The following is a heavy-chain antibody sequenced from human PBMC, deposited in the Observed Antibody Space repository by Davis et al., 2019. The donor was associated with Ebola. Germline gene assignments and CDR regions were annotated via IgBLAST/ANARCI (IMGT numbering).Heavy chain of an antibody. D-gene: IGHD2-15*01. CDR2: ISSSGSTI. V-gene: IGHV3-11*04. J-gene: IGHJ4*02. CDR1: GFTFSDYY. CDR3: ARSHCSGGSCPYYFGY. Sequence: GGSLRLSCAASGFTFSDYYMSWIRQAPGKGLEWVSYISSSGSTIYYADSVKGRFTISRENAKNSLYLQMNSLRAGDTAVYYCARSHCSGGSCPYYFGYWGQGTLVTVSS.